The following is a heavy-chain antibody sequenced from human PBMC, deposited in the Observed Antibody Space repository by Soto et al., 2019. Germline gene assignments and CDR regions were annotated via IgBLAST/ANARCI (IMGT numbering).Heavy chain of an antibody. CDR1: GYTFTSHD. CDR3: ARDPSAGDSAGY. J-gene: IGHJ4*02. CDR2: IIPIRGHA. Sequence: SVKVSCKASGYTFTSHDINWMRQATGQGLEWMGRIIPIRGHANYAQKFQGRVTITADKSTSTAYMELSSLRSEDTAVYYCARDPSAGDSAGYWGQGTLVTVSS. V-gene: IGHV1-69*04. D-gene: IGHD2-21*01.